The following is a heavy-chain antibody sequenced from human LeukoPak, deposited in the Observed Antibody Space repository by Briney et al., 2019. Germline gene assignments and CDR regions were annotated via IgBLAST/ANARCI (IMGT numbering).Heavy chain of an antibody. CDR1: GGTINNYY. V-gene: IGHV4-59*08. CDR3: ARYGLYSGSYCDASDV. CDR2: IHYSGTT. Sequence: SETLSLTCTVSGGTINNYYWSWIREPPGKGLEWIGHIHYSGTTNDNPSLKSRVTISVDTSKNQFSLKLSSVTAADTAVYYCARYGLYSGSYCDASDVWGQGTMVTISS. J-gene: IGHJ3*01. D-gene: IGHD1-26*01.